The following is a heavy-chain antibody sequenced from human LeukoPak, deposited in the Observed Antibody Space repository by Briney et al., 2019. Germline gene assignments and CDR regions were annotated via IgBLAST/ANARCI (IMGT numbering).Heavy chain of an antibody. D-gene: IGHD3-9*01. CDR1: GFTFSSYS. J-gene: IGHJ4*02. V-gene: IGHV3-48*01. CDR3: ARDGAVLRYFDWLPPVGNFDY. Sequence: GGSLRLSCVASGFTFSSYSMNWVRQAPGKGLEWVSYISSSSSIIYYADSVKGRFTISRDNAKNSLYLQMNSLRAEDTAVYYCARDGAVLRYFDWLPPVGNFDYWGQGTLVTVSS. CDR2: ISSSSSII.